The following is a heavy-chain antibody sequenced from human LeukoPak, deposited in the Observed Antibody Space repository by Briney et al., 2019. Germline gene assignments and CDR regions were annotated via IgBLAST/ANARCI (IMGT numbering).Heavy chain of an antibody. Sequence: GGSLRLSCAASGFTFSSYWMHWVRQAPGKGLVWVSRINSDGSSTSHADSVKGRFTISRDNAKNTLYLQMNSLRAEDTAVYYCARVPRNAMFDYWGQGTLVTVSS. CDR2: INSDGSST. D-gene: IGHD2-2*01. J-gene: IGHJ4*02. CDR3: ARVPRNAMFDY. CDR1: GFTFSSYW. V-gene: IGHV3-74*01.